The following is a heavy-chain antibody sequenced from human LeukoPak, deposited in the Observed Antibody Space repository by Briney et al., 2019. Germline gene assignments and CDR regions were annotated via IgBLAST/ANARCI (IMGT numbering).Heavy chain of an antibody. J-gene: IGHJ4*02. V-gene: IGHV1-46*01. D-gene: IGHD2-2*01. CDR1: GYTFTSYY. CDR2: INPSGGST. CDR3: ASMFGSRDY. Sequence: ASVKVSCKASGYTFTSYYMHWVRQAPGQGLEWMGIINPSGGSTSYAQKFQGRVTMTRDMSTSTVYVELSSLRSEDTAVYYCASMFGSRDYWGQGTLVTVSS.